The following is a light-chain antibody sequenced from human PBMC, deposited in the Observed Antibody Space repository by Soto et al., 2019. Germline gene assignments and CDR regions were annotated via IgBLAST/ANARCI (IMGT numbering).Light chain of an antibody. CDR2: DVS. J-gene: IGLJ1*01. V-gene: IGLV2-14*03. CDR1: SSDVGGYNF. Sequence: VLTQPASVSGSPGQSIAISCTGTSSDVGGYNFVSWYQQHPGKAPKLMIYDVSNRPSGVSDRFSGSKSGNTASLTISGLQAEDEADYYCSSYTSSSTYVFGTGTKVTVL. CDR3: SSYTSSSTYV.